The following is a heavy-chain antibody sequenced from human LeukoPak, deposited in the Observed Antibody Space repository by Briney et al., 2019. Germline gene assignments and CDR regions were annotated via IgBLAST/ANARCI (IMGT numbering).Heavy chain of an antibody. J-gene: IGHJ4*02. CDR3: ARASYYGSEIDS. CDR2: INPNSGGT. D-gene: IGHD3-10*01. V-gene: IGHV1-2*06. CDR1: GYTFTAYY. Sequence: ASVKVSCKASGYTFTAYYMHWVRRAPGQGLEWMGRINPNSGGTNFAQKFQGRVTMTRDTSISTAYIELSRLRSDDTAVYYCARASYYGSEIDSWGQGTLVTVSS.